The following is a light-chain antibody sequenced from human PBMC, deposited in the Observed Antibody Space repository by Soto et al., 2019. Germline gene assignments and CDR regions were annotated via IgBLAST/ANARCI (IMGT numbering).Light chain of an antibody. CDR3: QQYGGSPIT. CDR1: QGISSY. CDR2: AAS. J-gene: IGKJ5*01. Sequence: DIQLTQPPSFLSASVGDRVTFTCRASQGISSYLAWYQLKPGKAPKLLIYAASALQIGVPTRFSGSGSGTDFTLTITRLEPEDFALYYCQQYGGSPITFGLGTRLEI. V-gene: IGKV1-9*01.